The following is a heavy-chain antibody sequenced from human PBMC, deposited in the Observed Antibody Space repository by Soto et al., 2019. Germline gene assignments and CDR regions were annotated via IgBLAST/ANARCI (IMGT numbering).Heavy chain of an antibody. D-gene: IGHD2-2*01. Sequence: SVKVSCKASGGTFSSYAISWVRQAPGQGLEWMGGIIPIFGTANYAQELQGRVTITADESTSTAYMELSSLRSEDTAVYYCARGLVPAAIRIYYGMDVWGQGTTVIVYS. CDR3: ARGLVPAAIRIYYGMDV. CDR1: GGTFSSYA. J-gene: IGHJ6*02. V-gene: IGHV1-69*13. CDR2: IIPIFGTA.